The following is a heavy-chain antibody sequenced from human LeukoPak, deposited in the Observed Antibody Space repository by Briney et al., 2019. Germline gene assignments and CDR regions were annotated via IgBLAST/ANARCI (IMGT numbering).Heavy chain of an antibody. CDR1: GVSTSTSSYY. CDR3: AKSHQNTYCYDSSGYYKS. D-gene: IGHD3-22*01. V-gene: IGHV4-39*01. J-gene: IGHJ4*02. CDR2: IYYIGSA. Sequence: LETLSLTCTVSGVSTSTSSYYWGWIRHPPRKGLEWGGSIYYIGSAYYNPSLKSRVTISVDTSKNQFSLKLSSVTAADTAVYYCAKSHQNTYCYDSSGYYKSWGQGTLVTVSS.